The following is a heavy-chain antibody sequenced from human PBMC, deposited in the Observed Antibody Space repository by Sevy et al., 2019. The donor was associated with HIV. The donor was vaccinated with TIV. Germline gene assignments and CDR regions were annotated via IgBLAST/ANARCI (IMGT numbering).Heavy chain of an antibody. D-gene: IGHD3-16*01. J-gene: IGHJ3*02. V-gene: IGHV3-23*01. Sequence: GGSLRLSCAASGFSFSDYVLTWVRQAPGKGLEWVAAIGVRGESSYYADSVKGRSTISRDNPKNTLFLQMNSLRAEDTAVYYCAVAGGGAFDSWGQGTMVTVSS. CDR2: IGVRGESS. CDR1: GFSFSDYV. CDR3: AVAGGGAFDS.